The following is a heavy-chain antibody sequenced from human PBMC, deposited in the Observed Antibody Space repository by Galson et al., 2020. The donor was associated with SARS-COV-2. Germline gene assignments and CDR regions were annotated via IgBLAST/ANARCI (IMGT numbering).Heavy chain of an antibody. J-gene: IGHJ5*02. Sequence: SETLSLTCTLTSYSITSGSYWGCIRQSPGKGLEWLGTISDNGDTNYNPSLRGRVALSLDTSKNQFFLSLTSVTAADTAVYYCVRRGALGYCCDPWAPGALVTVSA. CDR3: VRRGALGYCCDP. CDR2: ISDNGDT. CDR1: SYSITSGSY. D-gene: IGHD2-15*01. V-gene: IGHV4-38-2*02.